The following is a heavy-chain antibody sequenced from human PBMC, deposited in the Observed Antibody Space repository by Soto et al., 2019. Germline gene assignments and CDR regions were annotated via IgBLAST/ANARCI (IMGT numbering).Heavy chain of an antibody. CDR2: IYYSGST. CDR1: GGSISSYY. CDR3: ARSDGRY. V-gene: IGHV4-59*01. Sequence: QVQLQESGPGLVKPSETLSLTCTVSGGSISSYYWSWIRQPPGKGLEWIGYIYYSGSTNYNPSLKVRVPMSVDPSKNQFSLKLSSVTAADTAVYYCARSDGRYWGQGTLVTVSS. J-gene: IGHJ4*02.